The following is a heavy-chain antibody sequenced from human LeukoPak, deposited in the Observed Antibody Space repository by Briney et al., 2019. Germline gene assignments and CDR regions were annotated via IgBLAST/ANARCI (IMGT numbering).Heavy chain of an antibody. Sequence: SETLSLTCAVYGGPFSGYYWSWIRQPPGKGLEWIGEINHSGSTNYNPSLKSRVTISVDTSKNQFSLKLSSVTAADTAVYYCARRRITIFGVVMPFEVWGQGTLVTVSS. CDR2: INHSGST. J-gene: IGHJ4*02. CDR1: GGPFSGYY. D-gene: IGHD3-3*01. CDR3: ARRRITIFGVVMPFEV. V-gene: IGHV4-34*01.